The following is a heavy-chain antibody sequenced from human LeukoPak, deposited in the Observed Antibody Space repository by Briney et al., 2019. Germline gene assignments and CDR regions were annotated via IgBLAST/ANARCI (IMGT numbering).Heavy chain of an antibody. CDR2: IYYSGST. CDR3: ARLTYYYGSGSYGYFDY. V-gene: IGHV4-39*07. Sequence: SETLSLTCTVSGGSISSSSYYWGWIRQPPGKGLEWIGSIYYSGSTYYNPSLKSRVTISVDTSKNQFSLKLSSVTAADTAVYYCARLTYYYGSGSYGYFDYWGQGTLVTVSS. D-gene: IGHD3-10*01. J-gene: IGHJ4*02. CDR1: GGSISSSSYY.